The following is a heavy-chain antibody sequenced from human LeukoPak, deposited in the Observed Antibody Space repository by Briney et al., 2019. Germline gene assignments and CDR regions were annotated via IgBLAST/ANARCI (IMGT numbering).Heavy chain of an antibody. CDR3: ARDLSSMVRGVTDDY. CDR1: GYNFISNW. D-gene: IGHD3-10*01. V-gene: IGHV5-51*01. CDR2: IYPADSHT. J-gene: IGHJ4*02. Sequence: GESLKISCKGSGYNFISNWIAWVRQMPGKGLEWMGIIYPADSHTRYSPSFQGQVTISADKSISTAYLQWSRLRSDDTAVYYCARDLSSMVRGVTDDYWGQGTLVTVSS.